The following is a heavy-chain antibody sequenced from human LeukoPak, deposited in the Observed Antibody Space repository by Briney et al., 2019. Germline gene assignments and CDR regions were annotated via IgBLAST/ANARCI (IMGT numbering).Heavy chain of an antibody. J-gene: IGHJ4*02. CDR3: ARDIGGSYTAIDY. V-gene: IGHV3-48*04. Sequence: GGSLRLSCAASGFTFSTYSMNWVRQAPGKGLEWVSFISSSSSIINYVDSVRGRFTISRDNAKNSLYLQMNSLRAEDTAVYYCARDIGGSYTAIDYWGQGTLVTVSS. CDR2: ISSSSSII. D-gene: IGHD1-26*01. CDR1: GFTFSTYS.